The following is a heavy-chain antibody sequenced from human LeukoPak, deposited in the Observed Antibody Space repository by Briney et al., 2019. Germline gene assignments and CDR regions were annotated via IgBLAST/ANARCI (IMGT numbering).Heavy chain of an antibody. CDR1: GFTFSSYA. CDR3: AKSSLKYYFDS. V-gene: IGHV3-30-3*02. Sequence: GGSLRLSCAASGFTFSSYAMHWVRQAPGKGLEWVAVISYDGSNKYYADSVKGRFTISRDNSKNTLYLQVNSLRAEDTAIYYCAKSSLKYYFDSWGQGTLVTVSS. J-gene: IGHJ4*02. D-gene: IGHD6-6*01. CDR2: ISYDGSNK.